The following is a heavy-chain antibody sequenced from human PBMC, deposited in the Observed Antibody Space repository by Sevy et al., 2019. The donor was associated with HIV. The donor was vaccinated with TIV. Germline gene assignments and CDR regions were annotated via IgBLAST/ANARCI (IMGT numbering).Heavy chain of an antibody. D-gene: IGHD6-19*01. CDR2: ISWDGGST. V-gene: IGHV3-43*01. CDR3: AGSGWSLYYFDY. J-gene: IGHJ4*02. Sequence: GGSLRLSCAASGFTFDDYTMHWVRQAPGKGLEWVSLISWDGGSTYYADSVKGRFTISRDNSKNSLYLQMNSLRTEDTALYYCAGSGWSLYYFDYWGQGTLVTVSS. CDR1: GFTFDDYT.